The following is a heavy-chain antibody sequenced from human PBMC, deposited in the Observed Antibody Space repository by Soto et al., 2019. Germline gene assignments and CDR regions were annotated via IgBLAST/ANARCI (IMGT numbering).Heavy chain of an antibody. CDR2: ISGSGGST. J-gene: IGHJ4*02. CDR1: GFTFSSYA. V-gene: IGHV3-23*01. Sequence: GGSLRLSCAASGFTFSSYAMSWVRQAPGKGLEWVSAISGSGGSTYYADSVKGRFTISRDNSKNTLYLQMNSLRAEDTAVYYCAKDGASYYYGSGSYYYFDYWGQGTLVTVSS. D-gene: IGHD3-10*01. CDR3: AKDGASYYYGSGSYYYFDY.